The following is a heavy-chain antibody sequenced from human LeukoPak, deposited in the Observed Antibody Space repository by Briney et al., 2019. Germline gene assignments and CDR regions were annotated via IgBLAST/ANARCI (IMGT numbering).Heavy chain of an antibody. V-gene: IGHV1-46*01. D-gene: IGHD1-26*01. CDR1: GYTFTTYY. Sequence: GASVKVSCKTSGYTFTTYYIHWVRQAPGQGLEWMGIINPSGGSTSSAQKFQGRVTMTRDTSTNTVCMELSSLRSEDTAVYYCARDLIDFGGNYQRTFDYWGQGTLVTVSS. CDR2: INPSGGST. CDR3: ARDLIDFGGNYQRTFDY. J-gene: IGHJ4*02.